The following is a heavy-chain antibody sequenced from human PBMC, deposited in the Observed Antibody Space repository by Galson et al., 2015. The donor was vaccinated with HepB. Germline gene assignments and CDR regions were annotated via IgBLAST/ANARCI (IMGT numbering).Heavy chain of an antibody. J-gene: IGHJ4*02. CDR3: ARDIQQRLAIETVGGFDY. CDR1: GFTFSSYW. D-gene: IGHD6-25*01. CDR2: IKQDGSEK. Sequence: SLRLSCAASGFTFSSYWMSWVRQAPGKGLEWVANIKQDGSEKYYVDSVKGRFTISRDNAKNSLYLQMNSLRAEDTAVYYCARDIQQRLAIETVGGFDYWGQGTLVAVSS. V-gene: IGHV3-7*03.